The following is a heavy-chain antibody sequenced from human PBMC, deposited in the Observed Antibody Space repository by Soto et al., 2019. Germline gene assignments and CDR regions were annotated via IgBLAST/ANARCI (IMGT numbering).Heavy chain of an antibody. CDR3: ARDPGYYYDY. Sequence: ETLSLTCNVSGSSVSTGYLSLIRQPPGKGLEWLGFMYSGGSTYYADSVKGRFTISRDNSKNTLYLQMNSLRAEDTDVYYCARDPGYYYDYWGQGTLVTVSS. CDR2: MYSGGST. J-gene: IGHJ4*02. CDR1: GSSVSTGY. D-gene: IGHD3-9*01. V-gene: IGHV3-53*01.